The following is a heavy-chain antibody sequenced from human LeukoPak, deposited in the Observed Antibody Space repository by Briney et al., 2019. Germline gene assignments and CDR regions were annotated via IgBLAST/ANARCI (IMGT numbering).Heavy chain of an antibody. Sequence: GGSLRLSCAASGFTFSSSAMSWVRQVPGKGLEWVSGISGSGGSTYYADSVKGRFTISRDNSKNTLYLQMNSLRAEDTAVYYCAKDELSGSFDYWGQGTLVTVSS. D-gene: IGHD3-3*01. CDR3: AKDELSGSFDY. CDR2: ISGSGGST. CDR1: GFTFSSSA. V-gene: IGHV3-23*01. J-gene: IGHJ4*02.